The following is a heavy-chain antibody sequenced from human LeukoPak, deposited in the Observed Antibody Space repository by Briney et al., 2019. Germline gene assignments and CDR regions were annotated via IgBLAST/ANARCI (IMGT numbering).Heavy chain of an antibody. CDR3: ARVGRGYSGYDPYYFDY. V-gene: IGHV3-7*03. J-gene: IGHJ4*02. CDR1: GFMFSSHW. Sequence: PGGSLRLSCAPSGFMFSSHWMSWVRQAPGKGLEWVANINQDGSQKYYMDSVKGRFTISRDNAKSSLYLQMNSLRAEDTAVYYCARVGRGYSGYDPYYFDYWGQGTLVTVSS. CDR2: INQDGSQK. D-gene: IGHD5-12*01.